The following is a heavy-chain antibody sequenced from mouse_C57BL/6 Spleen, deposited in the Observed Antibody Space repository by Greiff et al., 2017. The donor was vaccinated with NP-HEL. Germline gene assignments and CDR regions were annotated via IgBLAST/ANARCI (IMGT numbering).Heavy chain of an antibody. CDR1: GYTFTSYW. J-gene: IGHJ2*01. D-gene: IGHD2-5*01. V-gene: IGHV1-64*01. Sequence: VQLQQPGAELVKPGASVKLSCKASGYTFTSYWMHWVKQRPGQGLEWIGMIHPNSGSTNYNEKFKGKATLTVDQSSSTAYMQLSSLTSEDSAVNYCARTEEGDSNAVGYWGQGTTLTVSS. CDR2: IHPNSGST. CDR3: ARTEEGDSNAVGY.